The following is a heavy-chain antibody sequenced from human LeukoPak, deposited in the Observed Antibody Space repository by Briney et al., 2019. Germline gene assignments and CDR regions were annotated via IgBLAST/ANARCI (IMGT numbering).Heavy chain of an antibody. Sequence: GGSLRLSCAASGFTFSRYWMSWVRQAPGKGLEYMANINGDGSEKYYVDSVKGRFTISRDNSKNTLYLQMNSLRAEDTAVYYCARRHKPDYCGGDCSWRGYYGMDVWGQGTTVTVSS. D-gene: IGHD2-21*02. V-gene: IGHV3-7*05. CDR1: GFTFSRYW. CDR3: ARRHKPDYCGGDCSWRGYYGMDV. J-gene: IGHJ6*02. CDR2: INGDGSEK.